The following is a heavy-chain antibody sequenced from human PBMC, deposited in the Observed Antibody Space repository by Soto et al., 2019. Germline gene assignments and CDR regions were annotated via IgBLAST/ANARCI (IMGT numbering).Heavy chain of an antibody. D-gene: IGHD1-26*01. J-gene: IGHJ5*02. V-gene: IGHV1-69*13. CDR3: ARDFSGYNWFDP. CDR2: IIPIFGTA. Sequence: SVKVSCKASGGTFSSYAISWVRQAPGQGLEWMGGIIPIFGTANYAQKFQGRVTITADESTSTAYMELSSLRSEDTAVYYCARDFSGYNWFDPWGQGTLVTVSS. CDR1: GGTFSSYA.